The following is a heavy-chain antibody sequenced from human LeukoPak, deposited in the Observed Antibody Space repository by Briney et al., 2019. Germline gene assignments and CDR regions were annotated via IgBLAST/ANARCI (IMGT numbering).Heavy chain of an antibody. D-gene: IGHD3-10*01. Sequence: PSETLSLTCSVSGGSMSSYYWSWVRQPPGKGLEWVGYIYHSGSTNYNPSLKNRVTISVDTSKNQFSLKLSSVTAADTAVYYCARRNYGGNSGRYWYFDLWGRGSLVTVSS. J-gene: IGHJ2*01. CDR3: ARRNYGGNSGRYWYFDL. CDR1: GGSMSSYY. CDR2: IYHSGST. V-gene: IGHV4-59*01.